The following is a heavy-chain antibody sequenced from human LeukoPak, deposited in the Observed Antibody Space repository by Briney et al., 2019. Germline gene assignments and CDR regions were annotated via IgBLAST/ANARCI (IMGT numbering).Heavy chain of an antibody. CDR1: GGSISSSSYY. CDR2: IYYSGST. Sequence: PSETLSLTCTVSGGSISSSSYYWGWIRQPPGKGLEWIGSIYYSGSTYYNPSLKSRVTISVDTSKNQLSPKLSSVTAADTAVYYCARHPKRYCSSTSCYPYWGQGTLVTVSS. D-gene: IGHD2-2*01. V-gene: IGHV4-39*01. J-gene: IGHJ4*02. CDR3: ARHPKRYCSSTSCYPY.